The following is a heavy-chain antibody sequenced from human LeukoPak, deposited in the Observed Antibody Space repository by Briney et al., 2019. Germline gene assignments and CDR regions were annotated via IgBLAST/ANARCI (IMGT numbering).Heavy chain of an antibody. V-gene: IGHV3-30*04. Sequence: PGRSLRLSCAASGFTFSSYAMHWVRQAPGKGLEWGAVISYDGSNKYYADSVKGRFTISRDNSKNTLYLQMNSLRAEDTAVYYCARDRIQEWLPPGRCDYWGQGTLVTVSS. CDR1: GFTFSSYA. CDR2: ISYDGSNK. CDR3: ARDRIQEWLPPGRCDY. J-gene: IGHJ4*02. D-gene: IGHD5-12*01.